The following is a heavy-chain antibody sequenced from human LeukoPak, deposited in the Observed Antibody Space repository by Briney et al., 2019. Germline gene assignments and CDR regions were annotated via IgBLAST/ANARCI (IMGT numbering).Heavy chain of an antibody. V-gene: IGHV1-46*01. CDR3: VVVVVAAYYFDY. CDR1: RYSFTSYY. J-gene: IGHJ4*02. Sequence: AGVTVSRMASRYSFTSYYLQSVRPPRGRGGEGVGIINTSGGRTSYAQKFQGRVTMTRDMSTSTVYMEMSSLRPEDTAVYYCVVVVVAAYYFDYWGQGTLVTVSS. CDR2: INTSGGRT. D-gene: IGHD2-15*01.